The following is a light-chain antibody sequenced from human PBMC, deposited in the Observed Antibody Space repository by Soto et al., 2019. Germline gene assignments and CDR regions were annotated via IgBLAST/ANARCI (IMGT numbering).Light chain of an antibody. CDR2: GAV. J-gene: IGKJ4*01. CDR3: QQYGSSPLT. CDR1: QSVSSNY. V-gene: IGKV3-20*01. Sequence: EIVLTQSPGTLPLSPGERAALSFRASQSVSSNYLAWYQQKPGQAPRLLIYGAVSRATGIPDRFRGSGSGTDFTLTISRLEPDDFAVYYCQQYGSSPLTFGGGTKV.